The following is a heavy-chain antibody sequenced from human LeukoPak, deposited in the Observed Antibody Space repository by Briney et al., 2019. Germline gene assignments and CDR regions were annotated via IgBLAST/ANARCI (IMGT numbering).Heavy chain of an antibody. J-gene: IGHJ6*02. CDR2: ISWNSGSI. CDR1: GFTFDDYA. V-gene: IGHV3-9*01. D-gene: IGHD3-10*01. CDR3: AKSNYYGSGSPPGSGMDV. Sequence: GGSLRLSCAASGFTFDDYAMHWVRQAPGKGLEWVSGISWNSGSIGYADSVKGRFTISRDNAKNSLYLQMNSLRAEDTALYYCAKSNYYGSGSPPGSGMDVWGQGTTVTVSS.